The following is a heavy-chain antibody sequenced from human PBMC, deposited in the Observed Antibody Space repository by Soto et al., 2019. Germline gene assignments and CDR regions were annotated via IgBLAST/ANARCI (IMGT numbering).Heavy chain of an antibody. V-gene: IGHV5-10-1*01. CDR1: GYSFTSYW. J-gene: IGHJ6*02. Sequence: GESLKISCKACGYSFTSYWISWVRQMPGKGLEWMGRIDPSDSYTNYSPSFQGHVTISADKSISTAYLQWSSLKASDTAMYYCARLNRSSGWYRYYYYYGMDVWGQGTTVTVCS. CDR2: IDPSDSYT. D-gene: IGHD6-19*01. CDR3: ARLNRSSGWYRYYYYYGMDV.